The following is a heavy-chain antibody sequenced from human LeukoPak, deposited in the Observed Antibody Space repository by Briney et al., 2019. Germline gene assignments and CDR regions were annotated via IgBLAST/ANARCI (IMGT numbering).Heavy chain of an antibody. CDR2: INHSGST. CDR1: GGSFSGYY. V-gene: IGHV4-34*01. Sequence: SETLSLTCAVYGGSFSGYYWSWIRQPPGKGLEWIGEINHSGSTNYNPSLKSRVTISVDTSKNQFSLKLSSVTAADTAVYYCARGLEWGSSVSGFDYWGQGTPVTVSS. CDR3: ARGLEWGSSVSGFDY. D-gene: IGHD3-3*01. J-gene: IGHJ4*02.